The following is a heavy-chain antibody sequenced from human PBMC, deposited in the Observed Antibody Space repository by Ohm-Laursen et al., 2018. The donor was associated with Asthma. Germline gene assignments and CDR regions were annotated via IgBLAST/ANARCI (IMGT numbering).Heavy chain of an antibody. J-gene: IGHJ4*02. CDR3: HARGGPGSSLDY. CDR1: GFSLCTSGMR. D-gene: IGHD2-15*01. CDR2: IDWDDDK. V-gene: IGHV2-70*01. Sequence: TQTLTLTRTFSGFSLCTSGMRASWIGQPPGKALEWLALIDWDDDKYYSTSLKTRLTISKDTSKNQVVLTMTNMDPVDTSTYYGHARGGPGSSLDYWGQGTLVTVSS.